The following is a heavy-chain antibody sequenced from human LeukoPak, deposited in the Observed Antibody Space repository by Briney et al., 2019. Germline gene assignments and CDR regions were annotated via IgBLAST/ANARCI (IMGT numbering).Heavy chain of an antibody. V-gene: IGHV6-1*01. CDR1: GDSVSSNSVA. CDR2: TYYRSKWYN. Sequence: SQTLSLTCAISGDSVSSNSVAWIWMRQSPSSGLVWLVRTYYRSKWYNDYAVSVKSRITINPDPSVNKLFLQLNSVTPEDTAVYYCARGRDGDSSYHFHYLDVWGKGTTVTVSS. CDR3: ARGRDGDSSYHFHYLDV. J-gene: IGHJ6*03. D-gene: IGHD5-24*01.